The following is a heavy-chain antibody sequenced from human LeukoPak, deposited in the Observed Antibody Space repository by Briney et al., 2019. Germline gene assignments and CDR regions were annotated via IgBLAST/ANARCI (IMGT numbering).Heavy chain of an antibody. J-gene: IGHJ4*02. Sequence: ASVTVSYMASGYTFPSYLISWVRQVPGQGLEGMGWISGNNGNTDYAQKFNDRVTLTTATTTSTAYKERRSLTADDTAVYCGAMIWTEFQLVCDIWGQGTLVTVSP. CDR2: ISGNNGNT. V-gene: IGHV1-18*01. CDR3: AMIWTEFQLVCDI. D-gene: IGHD3/OR15-3a*01. CDR1: GYTFPSYL.